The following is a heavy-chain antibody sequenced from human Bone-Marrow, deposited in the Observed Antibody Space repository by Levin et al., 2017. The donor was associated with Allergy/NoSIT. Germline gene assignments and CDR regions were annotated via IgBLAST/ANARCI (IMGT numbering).Heavy chain of an antibody. CDR2: IYYSGST. CDR1: GGSISSGDYY. V-gene: IGHV4-30-4*01. CDR3: ARGQLGRTLFDY. D-gene: IGHD6-6*01. J-gene: IGHJ4*02. Sequence: SQTLSLTCTVSGGSISSGDYYWSWIRQPPGKGLEWIGYIYYSGSTYYNPSLKSRVTISVDTSKNQFSLKLSSVTAADTAVYYCARGQLGRTLFDYWGQGTLVTVSS.